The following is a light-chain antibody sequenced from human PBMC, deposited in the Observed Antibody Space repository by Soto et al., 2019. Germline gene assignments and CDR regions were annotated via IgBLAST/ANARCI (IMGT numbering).Light chain of an antibody. CDR1: ESVSDNY. CDR2: GAS. Sequence: EIVLTQSPGTLSLSPGERATLSCRASESVSDNYLAWYQQRSGQAPRLVIYGASSRASAVPDRFSGSGSGADFTLTISRLEPEDFAVYYCQQRSNWLFGPGTKVDIK. V-gene: IGKV3D-20*02. J-gene: IGKJ3*01. CDR3: QQRSNWL.